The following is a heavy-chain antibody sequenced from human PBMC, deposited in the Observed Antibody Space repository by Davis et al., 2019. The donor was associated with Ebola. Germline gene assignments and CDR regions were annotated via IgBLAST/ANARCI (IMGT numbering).Heavy chain of an antibody. V-gene: IGHV4-34*01. CDR2: ITHSGST. J-gene: IGHJ6*02. D-gene: IGHD3-3*01. Sequence: PSETLSLTCAVYGGSFRGFSWTWIRQSPGQGLEWIGEITHSGSTNYNPSLKSRVTISVDTSKNQFSLKLSSVTAADTAVYYCARAGITIFGVVTARGYYGMDVWGQGTTVTVSS. CDR3: ARAGITIFGVVTARGYYGMDV. CDR1: GGSFRGFS.